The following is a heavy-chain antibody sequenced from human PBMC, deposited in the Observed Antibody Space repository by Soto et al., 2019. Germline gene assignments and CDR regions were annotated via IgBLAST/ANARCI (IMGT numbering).Heavy chain of an antibody. CDR2: INWKSDI. Sequence: GGSLRLSCAVSGFAFDDNAMHWVRQAPEKGLEWVSGINWKSDIGYADSVKGRFTISRDNAENSLYLQMNSLRAEDTALYYCAISQDRGGRTTFIYWGQGTQVTVSS. CDR1: GFAFDDNA. V-gene: IGHV3-9*01. J-gene: IGHJ4*02. D-gene: IGHD3-16*01. CDR3: AISQDRGGRTTFIY.